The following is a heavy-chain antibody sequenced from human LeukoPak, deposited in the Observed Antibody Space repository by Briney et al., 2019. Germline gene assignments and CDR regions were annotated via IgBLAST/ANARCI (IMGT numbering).Heavy chain of an antibody. CDR2: IIPSGHTT. CDR1: GFTFSSHG. CDR3: AKDDRWLQFCC. D-gene: IGHD5-24*01. Sequence: GGSLRLSCAASGFTFSSHGMNWVRQAPGKGLKWVSGIIPSGHTTYYADSVRGRFTISRDNSRNTVYLQMNSLRAEDTAVYYCAKDDRWLQFCCWGQGTLVTVSA. V-gene: IGHV3-23*01. J-gene: IGHJ4*02.